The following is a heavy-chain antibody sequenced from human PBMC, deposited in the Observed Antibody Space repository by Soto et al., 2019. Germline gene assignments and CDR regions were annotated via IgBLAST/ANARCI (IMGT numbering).Heavy chain of an antibody. Sequence: QVQVQESGPGLVKPSGTLSLTCVVSGDSIKNNWWSWVRQPPGKGLEWIGEIYQTGTINYYPSLRSRVTISVDKSKNQLSLKVDSVTAADTAVYYCVRGNDNNDFWNKWSLEPWGQGTLVTVSS. D-gene: IGHD3-3*01. J-gene: IGHJ5*02. CDR1: GDSIKNNW. CDR2: IYQTGTI. V-gene: IGHV4-4*02. CDR3: VRGNDNNDFWNKWSLEP.